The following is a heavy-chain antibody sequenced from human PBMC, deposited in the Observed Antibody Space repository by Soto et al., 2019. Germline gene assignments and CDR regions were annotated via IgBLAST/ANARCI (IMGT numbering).Heavy chain of an antibody. CDR2: FDPEDGET. CDR3: ATGYCSGGSCPELGAFDI. CDR1: GYTLTELS. J-gene: IGHJ3*02. Sequence: ASVKVSCKVSGYTLTELSMHWVRQAPGKGLEWMGGFDPEDGETIYAQKFQGRVTMTEDTSTDTAYMELSSLRSEDTTVYYCATGYCSGGSCPELGAFDIWGQGTTVTVSS. D-gene: IGHD2-15*01. V-gene: IGHV1-24*01.